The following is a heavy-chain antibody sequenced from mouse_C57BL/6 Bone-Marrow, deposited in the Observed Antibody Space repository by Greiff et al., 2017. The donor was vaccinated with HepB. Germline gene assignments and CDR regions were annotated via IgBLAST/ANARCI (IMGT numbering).Heavy chain of an antibody. CDR3: ARGRYWDY. Sequence: VQLQQSGAELVRPGASVKLSCKASGYTFTDYYINWVKQRPGQGLEWIARIYPGSGNTYYNEKFKGKATLTAEKSSSTAYMQLSSLTSEDSAVYFCARGRYWDYWGQGTTLTVSS. CDR2: IYPGSGNT. V-gene: IGHV1-76*01. J-gene: IGHJ2*01. CDR1: GYTFTDYY.